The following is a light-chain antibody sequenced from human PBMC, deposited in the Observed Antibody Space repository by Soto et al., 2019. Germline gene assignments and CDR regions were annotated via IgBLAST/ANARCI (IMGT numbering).Light chain of an antibody. CDR2: AAS. Sequence: DIQMTQSPSSLSASVGDRVTITCRASQGISNYLAWYQQKPGKVPKLLIYAASTLQSGVASRLSGCGSGTDFTLPISSLQPEDVANYYCQKYNSAPRTFGQGTKVEIK. J-gene: IGKJ1*01. V-gene: IGKV1-27*01. CDR3: QKYNSAPRT. CDR1: QGISNY.